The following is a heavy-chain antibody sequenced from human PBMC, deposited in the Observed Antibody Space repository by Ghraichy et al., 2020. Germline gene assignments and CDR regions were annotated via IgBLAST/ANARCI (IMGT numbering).Heavy chain of an antibody. Sequence: SETLSLTCAVYGGSFSGYYWSWIRQPPGKGLEWIGEINHSGSTNYNPSLKSRVTISVDTSKNQFSLKLSSVTAADMAVYYCARVAHYDYVWGSYRYLYYFDYWGQGTLVTVSS. CDR1: GGSFSGYY. V-gene: IGHV4-34*01. D-gene: IGHD3-16*02. CDR3: ARVAHYDYVWGSYRYLYYFDY. CDR2: INHSGST. J-gene: IGHJ4*02.